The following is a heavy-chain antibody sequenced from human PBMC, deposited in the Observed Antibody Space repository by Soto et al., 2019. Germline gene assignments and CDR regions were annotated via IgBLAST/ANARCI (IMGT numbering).Heavy chain of an antibody. CDR2: ISGSGGST. V-gene: IGHV3-23*01. Sequence: EVQLLESGGGLVQPGGSLRLSCAASGFTFSSYAMSWVRQAPGKGLEWVSAISGSGGSTYYADSVKGRFTISRDNSKNTLYLQMNSLRAEDTAVYYCAKEGPPTPDTVTTRDDAFDIWGQGTMVTVSS. CDR1: GFTFSSYA. CDR3: AKEGPPTPDTVTTRDDAFDI. J-gene: IGHJ3*02. D-gene: IGHD4-17*01.